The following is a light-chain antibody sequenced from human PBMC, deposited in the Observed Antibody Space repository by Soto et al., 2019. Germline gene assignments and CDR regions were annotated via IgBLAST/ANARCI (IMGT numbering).Light chain of an antibody. V-gene: IGKV3-15*01. CDR1: QSVTSN. Sequence: EIVITKCLATLSVPPWERITLSCGASQSVTSNLAWYQQKPGKAPNLLIFEASTRATGLPARFSGSGSGTEFTLTISSLQSEDFAVYYCQQYHKWPIPFGQGTLLAI. CDR3: QQYHKWPIP. CDR2: EAS. J-gene: IGKJ5*01.